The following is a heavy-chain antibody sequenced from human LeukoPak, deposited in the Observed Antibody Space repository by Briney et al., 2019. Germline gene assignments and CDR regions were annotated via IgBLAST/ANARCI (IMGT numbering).Heavy chain of an antibody. CDR3: ARVGDGYNLDY. Sequence: SVKVSCKASGYTFTGYYMHWVRQAPGQGLEWMGGIIPIFGTANYAQKFQGRVTITADKSTSTAYIELSSLRSEDTAVYYYARVGDGYNLDYWGQGTLVTVSS. V-gene: IGHV1-69*06. J-gene: IGHJ4*02. D-gene: IGHD5-24*01. CDR1: GYTFTGYY. CDR2: IIPIFGTA.